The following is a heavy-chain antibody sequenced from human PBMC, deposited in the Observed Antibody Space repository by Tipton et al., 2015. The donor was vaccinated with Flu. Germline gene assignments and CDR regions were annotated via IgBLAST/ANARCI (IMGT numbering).Heavy chain of an antibody. CDR2: IYTIGRT. CDR1: GFTVNTNY. D-gene: IGHD2/OR15-2a*01. J-gene: IGHJ6*02. V-gene: IGHV3-53*01. Sequence: SLRLSCAASGFTVNTNYMSWVRQAPGKGLEWVSVIYTIGRTYYADSVEGRFTISRDNSKNTVYLQMNSLRAEDTAVYYCARVPVRGFNNEYGMDVWGQGTTVTVSS. CDR3: ARVPVRGFNNEYGMDV.